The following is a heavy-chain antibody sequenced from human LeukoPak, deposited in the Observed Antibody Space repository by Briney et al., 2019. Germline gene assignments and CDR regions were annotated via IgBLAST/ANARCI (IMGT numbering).Heavy chain of an antibody. D-gene: IGHD3-16*02. CDR2: ISGSGGST. CDR1: GFTFSSYA. CDR3: AKDMRDYVWGSYRYVSYTID. Sequence: PGGSLRLSCAASGFTFSSYAMSWVRQAPGKGLEGVSAISGSGGSTYYADSVKGRFTISRDNAKNTLYLQMNTLTAEDTAVYYCAKDMRDYVWGSYRYVSYTIDWGQGTLVTVSS. V-gene: IGHV3-23*01. J-gene: IGHJ4*02.